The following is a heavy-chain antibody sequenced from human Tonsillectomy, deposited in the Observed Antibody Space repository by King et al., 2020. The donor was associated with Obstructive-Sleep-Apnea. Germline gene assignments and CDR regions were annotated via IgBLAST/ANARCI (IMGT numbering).Heavy chain of an antibody. CDR3: ARILIYASGKDYFDD. CDR2: IFSNDER. D-gene: IGHD3-10*01. V-gene: IGHV2-26*01. J-gene: IGHJ4*02. Sequence: QVTLKESGPVLVKPTETLTLTCSVSDFSVRNARVGVSYIRQPPGKALEWLAHIFSNDERAYTTSLKSRLTISKDTSRSQVVLTVSNMDPVDTATYFCARILIYASGKDYFDDWSQGALVTVSS. CDR1: DFSVRNARVG.